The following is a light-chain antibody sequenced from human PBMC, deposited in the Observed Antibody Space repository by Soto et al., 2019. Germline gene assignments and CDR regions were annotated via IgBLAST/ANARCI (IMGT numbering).Light chain of an antibody. CDR3: QHLDSYST. Sequence: DIQLTQSPSFLSASVGDRVTITCRASQGISSYLAWYQQKPGKAPKLLIYAASTSQSGVPSRFSGSGSGTEFTLTISSLQPEDFATYYCQHLDSYSTCGQGTRLEIK. V-gene: IGKV1-9*01. CDR2: AAS. J-gene: IGKJ5*01. CDR1: QGISSY.